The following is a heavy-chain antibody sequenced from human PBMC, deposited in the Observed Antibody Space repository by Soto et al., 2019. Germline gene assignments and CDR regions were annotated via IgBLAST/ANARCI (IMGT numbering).Heavy chain of an antibody. J-gene: IGHJ4*02. CDR3: ARVPRPPALGFGYFDA. CDR2: IYYSGST. V-gene: IGHV4-59*08. Sequence: SETLSLTCTVSGGSISSYYWSWIRQPPGKGLEWIGYIYYSGSTNYNPSLKSRVTISVDTSKNQFSLKLSSVTAADTAVYYYARVPRPPALGFGYFDAWGQGTLVTVSS. CDR1: GGSISSYY. D-gene: IGHD2-15*01.